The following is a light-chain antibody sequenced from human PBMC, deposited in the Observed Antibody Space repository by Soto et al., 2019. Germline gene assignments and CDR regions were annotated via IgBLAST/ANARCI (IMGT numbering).Light chain of an antibody. V-gene: IGKV3-20*01. CDR1: QSVSSSY. Sequence: EIVLTQSPGTLSLSPGERATLSCRASQSVSSSYLVWYQQKPGQAPRLLIYGASSRATGIPDRFSGTGSGTDFTLTISRLEPEDFAVYFCQQYGSSPTLTFGGGNKVEIK. CDR3: QQYGSSPTLT. J-gene: IGKJ4*01. CDR2: GAS.